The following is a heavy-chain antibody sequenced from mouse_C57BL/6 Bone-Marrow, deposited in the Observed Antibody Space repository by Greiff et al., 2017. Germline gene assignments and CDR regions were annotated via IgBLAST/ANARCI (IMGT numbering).Heavy chain of an antibody. CDR2: SSSGGSYT. CDR3: ARHNLYYAMDY. V-gene: IGHV5-6*01. Sequence: EVKLVESGGDLVKPGGSLKLSCAASGFTFSSYGMSWVRQTPDKRLEWVATSSSGGSYTYYPDSVKGRFTISRDNAKNTLYLQMSSLKSEYTAMYYCARHNLYYAMDYWGQGTSVTVSS. CDR1: GFTFSSYG. J-gene: IGHJ4*01.